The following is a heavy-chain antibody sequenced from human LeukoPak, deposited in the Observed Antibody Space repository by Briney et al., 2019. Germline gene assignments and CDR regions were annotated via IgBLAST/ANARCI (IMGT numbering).Heavy chain of an antibody. CDR3: AREGAYCSGTDCFATTVDA. Sequence: PSQTLSLTCNVSGYSISSGDYYWTWIRQPAGKGLEWIGRVDLGGTTSYKTSLISRVTVSVDPSKNQFSLSLTSVTAADTATYYCAREGAYCSGTDCFATTVDAWGPGALVTVSS. V-gene: IGHV4-61*02. CDR1: GYSISSGDYY. D-gene: IGHD2-2*01. CDR2: VDLGGTT. J-gene: IGHJ5*02.